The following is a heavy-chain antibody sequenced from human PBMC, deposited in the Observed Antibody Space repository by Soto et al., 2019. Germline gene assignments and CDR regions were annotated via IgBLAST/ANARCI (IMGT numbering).Heavy chain of an antibody. CDR1: GYSFTSYW. V-gene: IGHV5-51*01. CDR2: IYPGDSDT. Sequence: PGESLKISCKGSGYSFTSYWIGWVRQMPGKGLEWMGIIYPGDSDTRYSPSFQGQVTISADKSISTAYLQWSSLKASDTAMYYCARPSFMVRGHHGMDVWGQGTTVTVSS. CDR3: ARPSFMVRGHHGMDV. D-gene: IGHD3-10*01. J-gene: IGHJ6*02.